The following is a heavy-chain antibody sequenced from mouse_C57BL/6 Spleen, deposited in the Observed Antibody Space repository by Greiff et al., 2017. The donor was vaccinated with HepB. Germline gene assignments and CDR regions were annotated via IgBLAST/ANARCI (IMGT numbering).Heavy chain of an antibody. J-gene: IGHJ2*01. CDR3: ARVRRHITTVVADY. CDR2: ISDGGSYT. D-gene: IGHD1-1*01. V-gene: IGHV5-4*01. Sequence: EVQLVESGGGLVKPGGSLKLSCAASGFTFSSYAMSWVRQTPEKRLEWVATISDGGSYTYYPDNVKGRFTISRDNAKNNLYLQMSHLKSEDTAMYYCARVRRHITTVVADYWGQGTTLTVSS. CDR1: GFTFSSYA.